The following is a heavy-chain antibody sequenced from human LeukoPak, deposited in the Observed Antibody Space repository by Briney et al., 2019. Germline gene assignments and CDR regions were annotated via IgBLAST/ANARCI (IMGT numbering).Heavy chain of an antibody. CDR2: IKQDGSEK. V-gene: IGHV3-7*01. Sequence: GGSLRLSCAASGFTFSSYWMSWVRQAPGKGLEWVANIKQDGSEKYYVDSVKGRFTISRDNAKNSLYLQMNSLRAEDTAVYYCARVGATYHYYYMDVWGKGTTVTVSS. D-gene: IGHD1-26*01. J-gene: IGHJ6*03. CDR3: ARVGATYHYYYMDV. CDR1: GFTFSSYW.